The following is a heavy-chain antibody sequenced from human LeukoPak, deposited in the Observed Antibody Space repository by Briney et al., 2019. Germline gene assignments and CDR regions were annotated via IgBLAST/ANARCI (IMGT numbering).Heavy chain of an antibody. J-gene: IGHJ4*02. D-gene: IGHD5-18*01. CDR1: GFTFDDYG. CDR2: ISWNSGSI. V-gene: IGHV3-9*01. CDR3: AKGRIQLWPTFFDY. Sequence: GRSLRLSCAASGFTFDDYGMHWVRQAPGKGLEWVSGISWNSGSIGYADSVKGRFTISRDNAKNSLYLQMNSLRAEDTALYYCAKGRIQLWPTFFDYWGQGTLVTVSS.